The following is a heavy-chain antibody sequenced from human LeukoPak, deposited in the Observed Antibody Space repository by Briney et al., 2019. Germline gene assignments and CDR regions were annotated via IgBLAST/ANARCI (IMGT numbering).Heavy chain of an antibody. CDR3: AKDGFDYYDSSGYSYFHY. Sequence: PGRSLRLSSAASGFTFINHPMSWVRQAPGNGLHWFSGISASGGSTYYADSVKGRFTIFRDNSKNTLYLQMNSLRAEDTAVYYCAKDGFDYYDSSGYSYFHYWGQGTLVTVSS. CDR2: ISASGGST. CDR1: GFTFINHP. J-gene: IGHJ4*02. V-gene: IGHV3-23*01. D-gene: IGHD3-22*01.